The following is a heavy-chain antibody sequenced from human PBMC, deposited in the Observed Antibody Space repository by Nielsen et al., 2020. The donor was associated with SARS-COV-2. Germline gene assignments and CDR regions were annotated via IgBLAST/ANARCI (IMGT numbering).Heavy chain of an antibody. V-gene: IGHV1-69*06. D-gene: IGHD6-25*01. J-gene: IGHJ4*02. Sequence: SVKVSCKASGYRFTSYSVSWVRQAPGQGLEWMGGIIPIFGTANYAQKFQGRVTITADKSTSTAYMELSSLRSEDTAVYYCARGDEAERRYYFDYWGQGTPVTVSS. CDR2: IIPIFGTA. CDR1: GYRFTSYS. CDR3: ARGDEAERRYYFDY.